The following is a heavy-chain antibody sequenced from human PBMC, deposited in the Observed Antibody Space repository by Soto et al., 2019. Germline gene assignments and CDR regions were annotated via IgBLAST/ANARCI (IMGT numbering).Heavy chain of an antibody. CDR2: IWYDGSNI. CDR3: ARDREQWLVGYYFDY. Sequence: LRLSCAASGFTFSRYGMHWVRQAPGRGLEWVAVIWYDGSNIYYADSVKGRFTISRDNSKDTLDLQMNSLRAEDTAVYYCARDREQWLVGYYFDYWGQGTLVTVSS. J-gene: IGHJ4*02. D-gene: IGHD6-19*01. V-gene: IGHV3-33*01. CDR1: GFTFSRYG.